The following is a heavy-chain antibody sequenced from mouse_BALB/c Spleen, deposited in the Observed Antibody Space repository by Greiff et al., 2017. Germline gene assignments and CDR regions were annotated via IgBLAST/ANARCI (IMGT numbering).Heavy chain of an antibody. CDR1: GFSLTSYG. V-gene: IGHV2-9*02. Sequence: VKLQESGPGLVAPSQSLSITCTVSGFSLTSYGVHWVRQPPGKGLEWLGVIWAGGSTNYNSALMSRLSISKDNSKSQVFLKMNSLQTDDTAMYYCARAPITTVVPYFDYWGQGTTLTVSS. CDR2: IWAGGST. J-gene: IGHJ2*01. CDR3: ARAPITTVVPYFDY. D-gene: IGHD1-1*01.